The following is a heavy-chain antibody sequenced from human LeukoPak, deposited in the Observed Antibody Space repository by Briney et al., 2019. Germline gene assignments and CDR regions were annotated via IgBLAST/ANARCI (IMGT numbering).Heavy chain of an antibody. Sequence: SETLSLTCTVSGGSISSYYWSWIRQPPGKGLEWIGHIYYSGSTNYNPSLKSRVTISVDTSKNQFSLKLSSVTAADTAVYYCARHGGGYSFDYWGQGTLVTVSS. CDR1: GGSISSYY. V-gene: IGHV4-59*08. J-gene: IGHJ4*02. D-gene: IGHD5-24*01. CDR2: IYYSGST. CDR3: ARHGGGYSFDY.